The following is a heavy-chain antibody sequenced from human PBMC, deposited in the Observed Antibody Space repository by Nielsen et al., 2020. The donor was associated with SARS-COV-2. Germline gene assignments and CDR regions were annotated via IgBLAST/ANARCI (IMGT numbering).Heavy chain of an antibody. CDR2: IDPSEGST. V-gene: IGHV1-46*01. CDR1: GYIFSTYD. Sequence: ASVKVSCKTSGYIFSTYDMHWVRQAPGQGLEWMGRIDPSEGSTNYAQKFQGRVTMTRDTSTSTVYMDLRSLRSEDTAVYYCARDMPGDYYHYMDVWGKGTTVTVSS. CDR3: ARDMPGDYYHYMDV. D-gene: IGHD2-2*01. J-gene: IGHJ6*03.